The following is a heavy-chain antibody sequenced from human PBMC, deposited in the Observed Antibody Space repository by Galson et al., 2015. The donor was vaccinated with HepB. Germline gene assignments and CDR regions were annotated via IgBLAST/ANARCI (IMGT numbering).Heavy chain of an antibody. D-gene: IGHD3-10*01. CDR3: ARQLWFEGEGFGY. CDR2: IRSSSGDT. J-gene: IGHJ4*02. CDR1: GFIFRDYY. V-gene: IGHV3-11*03. Sequence: LRLSCAASGFIFRDYYMNWLRQAPGQGLEWVSYIRSSSGDTNNVDSVKGRFTISRDNAKNSLYLQMNSLRAEDTAVYYCARQLWFEGEGFGYWGQGALVTVSS.